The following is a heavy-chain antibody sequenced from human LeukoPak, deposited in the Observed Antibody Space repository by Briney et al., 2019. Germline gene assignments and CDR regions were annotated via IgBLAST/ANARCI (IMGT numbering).Heavy chain of an antibody. V-gene: IGHV1-18*01. CDR2: ISAYNGNT. CDR1: GYTFTSYD. J-gene: IGHJ4*02. CDR3: ARAASGSYYVGAY. Sequence: AASVKVSCKASGYTFTSYDINWVRQATGQGLEWMGWISAYNGNTNYAQKLQGRVTMTTDTSTSTAYMELMSLRSDDTAVYYCARAASGSYYVGAYWGQGTLVTVSS. D-gene: IGHD1-26*01.